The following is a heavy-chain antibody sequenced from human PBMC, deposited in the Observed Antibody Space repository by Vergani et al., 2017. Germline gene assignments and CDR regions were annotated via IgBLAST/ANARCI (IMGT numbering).Heavy chain of an antibody. J-gene: IGHJ6*02. Sequence: EVQLVESGGVVVQPGGSLRLSCAASGFTFDDYTMHWVRQAPGKGLEWVSLISWDGGSTYYADSVKGRFTISRDNSKNSLYLQMNSLRTEDTALYYCAKDIAPSSPGTNLHYYYYGMDVWGQGTTVTVSS. CDR3: AKDIAPSSPGTNLHYYYYGMDV. CDR1: GFTFDDYT. V-gene: IGHV3-43*01. D-gene: IGHD1-7*01. CDR2: ISWDGGST.